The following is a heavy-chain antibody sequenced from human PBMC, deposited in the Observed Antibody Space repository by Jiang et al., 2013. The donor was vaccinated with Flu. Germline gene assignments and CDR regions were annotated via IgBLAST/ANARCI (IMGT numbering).Heavy chain of an antibody. Sequence: FTFSYYGVHWVRQISGKGLEWVAVISYDGSNKFYADSVKGRFTLSRDNSKNILYLQMNSLRPEDTALYYCTRGVPYSSIQRLPFFDSWGQGTLVTVSS. J-gene: IGHJ4*02. CDR2: ISYDGSNK. V-gene: IGHV3-30*03. CDR1: FTFSYYG. D-gene: IGHD2-21*01. CDR3: TRGVPYSSIQRLPFFDS.